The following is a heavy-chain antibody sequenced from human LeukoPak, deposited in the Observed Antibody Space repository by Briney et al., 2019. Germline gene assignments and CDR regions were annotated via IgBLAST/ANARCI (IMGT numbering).Heavy chain of an antibody. V-gene: IGHV4-59*01. J-gene: IGHJ4*02. Sequence: SETQSLTCTVSGGSISSYYWSWIRQPPGKGLEWIGYIYYSGSTNYNPSLKSRVTISVDTSENQFSLKLTSVTAADTALYYCARRSTMVRGVINGYFDYWGQGTLVTVSS. D-gene: IGHD3-10*01. CDR1: GGSISSYY. CDR2: IYYSGST. CDR3: ARRSTMVRGVINGYFDY.